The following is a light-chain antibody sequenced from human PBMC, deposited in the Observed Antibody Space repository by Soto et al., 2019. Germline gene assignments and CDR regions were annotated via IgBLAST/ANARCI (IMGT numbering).Light chain of an antibody. CDR3: GTWDSSLFAL. Sequence: QSVLTQPPSVSAAPGQKVTISCSGNSSNIGSNDVSWYQQLPEKAPKLLIYENSQRPSGIPDRFSGSKSGTSATLGFTGLQTGEEADFYCGTWDSSLFALFGTGTKVTVL. CDR1: SSNIGSND. V-gene: IGLV1-51*02. J-gene: IGLJ1*01. CDR2: ENS.